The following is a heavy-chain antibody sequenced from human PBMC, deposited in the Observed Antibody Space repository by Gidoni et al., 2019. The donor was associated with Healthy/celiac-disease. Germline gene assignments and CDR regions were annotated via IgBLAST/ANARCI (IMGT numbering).Heavy chain of an antibody. CDR2: ISYDGSNK. J-gene: IGHJ6*02. D-gene: IGHD3-16*02. V-gene: IGHV3-30-3*01. Sequence: QVQLVESGGGVVQPGRSLRLSWAASGFTFSSYAMHWVRQAPGKGLEWVAVISYDGSNKYYADSVKGRFTISRDNSKNTLYLQMNSLRAEDTAVYYCARPLASYYYYGMDVWGQGTTVTVSS. CDR1: GFTFSSYA. CDR3: ARPLASYYYYGMDV.